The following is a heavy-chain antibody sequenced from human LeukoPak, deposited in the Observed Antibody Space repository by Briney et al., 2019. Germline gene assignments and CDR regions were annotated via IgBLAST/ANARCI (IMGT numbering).Heavy chain of an antibody. V-gene: IGHV3-23*01. CDR2: ISGSGGST. CDR1: GFTFSSYA. D-gene: IGHD4-17*01. J-gene: IGHJ4*02. CDR3: ATDHGDYPFDY. Sequence: GGSLRLPCAASGFTFSSYAMSWVRQAPGKGLEWVSAISGSGGSTYYADSVKGRFTISRDNSKNTLYLQMNSLRAEDTAVYYCATDHGDYPFDYWGQGTLVTVSS.